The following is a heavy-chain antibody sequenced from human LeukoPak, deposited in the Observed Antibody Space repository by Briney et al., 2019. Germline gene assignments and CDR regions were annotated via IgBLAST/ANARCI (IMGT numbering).Heavy chain of an antibody. D-gene: IGHD1-26*01. CDR2: ISYDGSNK. CDR3: ARDGGGSYYSYYYGMDV. Sequence: GGSLRLSCAASGFTLNNAWMSWVRQAPGKGLEWVAVISYDGSNKYYADSVKGRFTISRDNSKNTLYPQMNSLRAEDTAVYYCARDGGGSYYSYYYGMDVWGQGTTVTVSS. CDR1: GFTLNNAW. J-gene: IGHJ6*02. V-gene: IGHV3-30*03.